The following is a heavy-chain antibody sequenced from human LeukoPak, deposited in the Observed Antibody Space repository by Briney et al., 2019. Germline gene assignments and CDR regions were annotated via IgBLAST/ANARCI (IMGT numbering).Heavy chain of an antibody. J-gene: IGHJ4*02. V-gene: IGHV4-39*07. Sequence: PSETLSLTCTVSGGSISRRDSYWGWIRQSPRTGLEWIGSIYYTGSTYYNNNPSLQGRVTISMDTSENQFSLKLTSVTAADTAIYYCTRNSEGPATGIDYWGQGTLVTVSS. D-gene: IGHD5-18*01. CDR1: GGSISRRDSY. CDR2: IYYTGST. CDR3: TRNSEGPATGIDY.